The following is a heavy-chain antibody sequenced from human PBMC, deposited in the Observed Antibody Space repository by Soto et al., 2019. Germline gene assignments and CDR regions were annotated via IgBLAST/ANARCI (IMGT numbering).Heavy chain of an antibody. CDR1: GGTFSSYA. V-gene: IGHV1-46*03. CDR3: ASSTYYYDSSGLY. Sequence: ASVKVSCKASGGTFSSYAISWVRQAPGQGLEWMGIINPLGGSTNYAEKFQGKVTMTRDTSTSTVYMELSSLRFEDTAVYYCASSTYYYDSSGLYWGQGTLVTVSS. J-gene: IGHJ4*02. D-gene: IGHD3-22*01. CDR2: INPLGGST.